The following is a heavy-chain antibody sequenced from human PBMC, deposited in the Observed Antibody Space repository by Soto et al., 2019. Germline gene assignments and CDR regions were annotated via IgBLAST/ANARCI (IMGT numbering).Heavy chain of an antibody. CDR2: INAGNGNT. J-gene: IGHJ3*02. V-gene: IGHV1-3*01. D-gene: IGHD2-2*01. CDR3: AIFVHFVYCSSTSCYFPFDI. Sequence: ASVKVSCKASGYTFTSYAMHWVRQAPGQRLEWMGWINAGNGNTKYSQKFQGRVTITRDTSASTAYMELSSLRSEDTAVYYFAIFVHFVYCSSTSCYFPFDIWGQGTMVTVSS. CDR1: GYTFTSYA.